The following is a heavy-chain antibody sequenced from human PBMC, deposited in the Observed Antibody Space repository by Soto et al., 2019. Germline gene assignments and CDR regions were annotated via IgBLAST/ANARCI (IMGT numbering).Heavy chain of an antibody. V-gene: IGHV4-31*03. CDR2: IYYNGNT. CDR1: GDSISSGGTY. J-gene: IGHJ6*02. D-gene: IGHD6-6*01. CDR3: ARLPSPRGYYYGMDV. Sequence: QVQLQESGPGLVKPSQTLSLTCTVSGDSISSGGTYWSWVRQPPGKGLEWIGYIYYNGNTYYNPSLKSRVARXXDXSXXQVSLRLSSVTAADTATFYCARLPSPRGYYYGMDVWGQGTTVTVSS.